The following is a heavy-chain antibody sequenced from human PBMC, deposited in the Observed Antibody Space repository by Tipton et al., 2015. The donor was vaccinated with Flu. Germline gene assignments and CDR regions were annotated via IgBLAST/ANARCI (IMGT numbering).Heavy chain of an antibody. CDR3: HTADDY. J-gene: IGHJ4*02. V-gene: IGHV4-39*06. CDR2: IYYSGST. CDR1: GGSISSSSYY. Sequence: LRLSCTVSGGSISSSSYYWGWIRQPPGKGLEWIGSIYYSGSTYYNPSLKSRVTISVDTSKNQFPLKLSSVTAADTAVYYCHTADDYWGQGTLVTVSS. D-gene: IGHD5-18*01.